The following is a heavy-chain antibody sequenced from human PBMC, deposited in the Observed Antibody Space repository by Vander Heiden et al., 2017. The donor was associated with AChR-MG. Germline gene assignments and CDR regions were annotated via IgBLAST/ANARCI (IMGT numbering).Heavy chain of an antibody. D-gene: IGHD3-22*01. CDR2: INHTGST. V-gene: IGHV4-34*01. CDR1: GGSFSSHY. J-gene: IGHJ4*02. Sequence: QVQLQQWGAGLLKPSEILSLTCGVSGGSFSSHYWTWLRQPPGKGLEWIGEINHTGSTNRNPSLERRVTLSIDTSKKQFSLKLSSVTAADTAVYFCARRGYYDGTSYYYDGGQGTLVTVSS. CDR3: ARRGYYDGTSYYYD.